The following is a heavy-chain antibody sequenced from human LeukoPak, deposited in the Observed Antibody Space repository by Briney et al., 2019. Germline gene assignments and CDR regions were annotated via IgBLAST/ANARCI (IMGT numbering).Heavy chain of an antibody. J-gene: IGHJ4*02. Sequence: GGSLRLSCAASGFTFNNYAMHWVRQAPGKGLEWVAVVGVDERTIFYADSLKGRFTVSRDNSKNTVYLQMNSLRDEDTAFYYCAREKQSGGTSFDYWGQGSLVSVSS. D-gene: IGHD1-26*01. CDR3: AREKQSGGTSFDY. V-gene: IGHV3-30*04. CDR2: VGVDERTI. CDR1: GFTFNNYA.